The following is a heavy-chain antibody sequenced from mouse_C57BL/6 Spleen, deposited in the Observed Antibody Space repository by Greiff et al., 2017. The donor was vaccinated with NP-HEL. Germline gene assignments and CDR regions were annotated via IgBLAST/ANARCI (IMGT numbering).Heavy chain of an antibody. V-gene: IGHV1-69*01. D-gene: IGHD2-3*01. J-gene: IGHJ3*01. CDR2: IDPSDSYT. Sequence: VQLKQPGAELVMPGASVKLSCKASGYTFTSYWMHWVKQRPGQGLEWIGEIDPSDSYTNYNQKFKGKSTLTVDKSSSTAYMQLSSLTSEDSAVYYCARAGYSFAYWGQGTLVTVSA. CDR1: GYTFTSYW. CDR3: ARAGYSFAY.